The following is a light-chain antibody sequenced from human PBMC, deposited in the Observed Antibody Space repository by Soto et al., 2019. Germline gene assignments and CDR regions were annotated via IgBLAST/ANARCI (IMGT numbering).Light chain of an antibody. V-gene: IGKV3-15*01. CDR2: GAS. J-gene: IGKJ5*01. Sequence: EIVMTQFPATLSVSSGERATLSCRASQSVSSNLAWYHQKPGQAPRLLIYGASTRATGIPARFSGSGSGTESTLTISSLQSVDFAVYYGQRYNHSSPIPFGQGTRLEIK. CDR1: QSVSSN. CDR3: QRYNHSSPIP.